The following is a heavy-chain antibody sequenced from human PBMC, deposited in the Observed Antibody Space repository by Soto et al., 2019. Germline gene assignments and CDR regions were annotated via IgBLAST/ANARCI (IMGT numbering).Heavy chain of an antibody. CDR3: ARDGVAATRQGYYYYYMDV. Sequence: ASVKVSCKASGYTFTGYYMHWVRQAPGQGLEWMGWINPNSGGTNYAQKFQGWVTMTRDTSISTAYMELSRLRSDDTAVYYCARDGVAATRQGYYYYYMDVWGKGTTVTVSS. V-gene: IGHV1-2*04. D-gene: IGHD2-15*01. CDR1: GYTFTGYY. J-gene: IGHJ6*03. CDR2: INPNSGGT.